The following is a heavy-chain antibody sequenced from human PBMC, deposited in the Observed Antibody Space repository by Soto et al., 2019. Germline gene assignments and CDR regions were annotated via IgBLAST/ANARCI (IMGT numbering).Heavy chain of an antibody. CDR1: GYTFTSHD. CDR3: ASDMSTT. CDR2: LNPNSGHT. V-gene: IGHV1-8*01. J-gene: IGHJ5*02. D-gene: IGHD2-2*01. Sequence: QVQLVQSGAEVKKPGASVKVSCKASGYTFTSHDINWMRQATGQGLESMGWLNPNSGHTNYEQKFQGRVTMTRDTYRSTAYMELTNLRSDDTAIYYGASDMSTTWGQGTLVTVSS.